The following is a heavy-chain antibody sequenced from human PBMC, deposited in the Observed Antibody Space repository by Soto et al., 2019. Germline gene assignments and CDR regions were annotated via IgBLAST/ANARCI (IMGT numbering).Heavy chain of an antibody. CDR3: ARDRELRFLEWLSKRGYYYYYMDV. J-gene: IGHJ6*03. D-gene: IGHD3-3*01. CDR1: GFTFSTHW. CDR2: INLDGSER. V-gene: IGHV3-7*01. Sequence: PGGSLRLSCAASGFTFSTHWMSWVRQAPGKGLQWVANINLDGSERYYLDSVKGRFTISRDNAKNSLYLQMNSLRAEDTAVYYCARDRELRFLEWLSKRGYYYYYMDVWGKGTTVTVSS.